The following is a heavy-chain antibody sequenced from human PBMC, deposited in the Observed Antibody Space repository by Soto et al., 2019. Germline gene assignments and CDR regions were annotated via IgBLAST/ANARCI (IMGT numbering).Heavy chain of an antibody. CDR2: IKSKTDGGTT. CDR1: GFTFSNAW. J-gene: IGHJ6*02. V-gene: IGHV3-15*01. CDR3: TTGPPGTPLSVVVTAPHYYYGMDV. D-gene: IGHD2-21*02. Sequence: GGSLRLSCAASGFTFSNAWMSWVRQAPGKGLEWVGRIKSKTDGGTTDYAAPVKGRFTISRDDSKNTLCLQMNSLKTDDTAVYYCTTGPPGTPLSVVVTAPHYYYGMDVWGQGTTVTVSS.